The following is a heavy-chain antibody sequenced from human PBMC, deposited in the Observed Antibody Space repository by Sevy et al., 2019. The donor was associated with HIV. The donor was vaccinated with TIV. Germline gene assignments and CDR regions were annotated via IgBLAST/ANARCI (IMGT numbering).Heavy chain of an antibody. D-gene: IGHD3-22*01. CDR2: ISSSSSYI. Sequence: GGSLRLSCAASGFTFSSYRMNWVRQAPGKGLEWVSSISSSSSYIYYADSVKGRFTISRDNAKNSLYLQMNSLRAEDTAVYYSASSRGGYDSSGYHNYWGQGTLVTVSS. V-gene: IGHV3-21*01. CDR1: GFTFSSYR. J-gene: IGHJ4*02. CDR3: ASSRGGYDSSGYHNY.